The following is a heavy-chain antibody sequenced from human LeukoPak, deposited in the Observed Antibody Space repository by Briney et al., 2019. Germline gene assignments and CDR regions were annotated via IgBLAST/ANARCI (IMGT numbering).Heavy chain of an antibody. V-gene: IGHV1-18*01. CDR2: ISAYNGNT. CDR1: GYTFTSNG. Sequence: VASVKVSCTASGYTFTSNGISWVRQAPGQGLEWMGWISAYNGNTNYEQKLQGRVTMTTDTSTSTAYMELRSLRSDDTAVYYCARANNLGYCSGGSCYSQYYYYYMDVWGKGTTVTISS. D-gene: IGHD2-15*01. CDR3: ARANNLGYCSGGSCYSQYYYYYMDV. J-gene: IGHJ6*03.